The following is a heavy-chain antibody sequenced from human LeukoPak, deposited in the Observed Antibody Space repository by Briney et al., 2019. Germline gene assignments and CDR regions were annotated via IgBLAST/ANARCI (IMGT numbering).Heavy chain of an antibody. Sequence: ASVKVSCKASGYTFTGYYMHWVRQAPGQGLEWMGWINPNSGGTNYAQKFQGRVTMTRDTSISTAYMDLSDLRSDDAAVYSCARGRNIEMTTMSGESDYWGQGTLVTVSS. CDR2: INPNSGGT. CDR1: GYTFTGYY. CDR3: ARGRNIEMTTMSGESDY. V-gene: IGHV1-2*02. J-gene: IGHJ4*02. D-gene: IGHD5-24*01.